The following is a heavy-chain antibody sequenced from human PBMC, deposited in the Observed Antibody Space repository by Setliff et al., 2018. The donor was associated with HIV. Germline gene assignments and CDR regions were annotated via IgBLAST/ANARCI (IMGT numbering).Heavy chain of an antibody. J-gene: IGHJ4*02. CDR1: GGTFSSYA. Sequence: SVKVSCKASGGTFSSYAINWVRQAPGQGLEWMGGIIPIFGSADYAQKFQGRVTISADESTSTVYLELSSLTSDDTAMYYCASKGDYYTSKTLDSWGQGTLVTVSS. V-gene: IGHV1-69*13. D-gene: IGHD3-10*01. CDR2: IIPIFGSA. CDR3: ASKGDYYTSKTLDS.